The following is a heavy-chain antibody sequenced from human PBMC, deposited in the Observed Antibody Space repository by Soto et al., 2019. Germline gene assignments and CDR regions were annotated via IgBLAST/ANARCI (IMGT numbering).Heavy chain of an antibody. D-gene: IGHD5-12*01. CDR1: GGSISSSTYY. CDR3: ARSVEMATLNVWFDT. Sequence: SSETLSLTCTVSGGSISSSTYYWGWIPHPPGKGLECIGSLYYSVSTYYNPSLKSRVTLSVDTSKNQFSLRLSSVTDADTAVYYCARSVEMATLNVWFDTCGQGTLDTVSS. CDR2: LYYSVST. J-gene: IGHJ5*02. V-gene: IGHV4-39*01.